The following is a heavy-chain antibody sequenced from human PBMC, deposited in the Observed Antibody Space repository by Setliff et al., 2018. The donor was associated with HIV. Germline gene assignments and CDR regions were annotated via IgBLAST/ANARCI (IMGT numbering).Heavy chain of an antibody. D-gene: IGHD2-21*02. CDR2: IFPGDSKM. CDR1: GYSFTSYW. CDR3: ARGIAALTASFDS. V-gene: IGHV5-51*01. J-gene: IGHJ4*02. Sequence: PGESLKISCKSSGYSFTSYWIAWVRQKPGKGLEWMGIIFPGDSKMRYSPSFQGRVTLSADKSISTAYLQWSSLQTSDSGMYYCARGIAALTASFDSWGQGSLVTVSS.